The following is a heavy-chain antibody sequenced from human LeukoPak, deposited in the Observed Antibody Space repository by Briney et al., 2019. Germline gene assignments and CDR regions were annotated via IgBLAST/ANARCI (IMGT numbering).Heavy chain of an antibody. Sequence: PWASEKACCKVSGYTLTELFMYWLRHAPGKLLEWMGGFDPEDGETIYAQKFQGRVTMTEDTSTGTAYMELGSLRSEDTAVYYCATATPYYAFDIWGQGTMVTVSS. D-gene: IGHD2-21*01. V-gene: IGHV1-24*01. CDR2: FDPEDGET. CDR1: GYTLTELF. J-gene: IGHJ3*02. CDR3: ATATPYYAFDI.